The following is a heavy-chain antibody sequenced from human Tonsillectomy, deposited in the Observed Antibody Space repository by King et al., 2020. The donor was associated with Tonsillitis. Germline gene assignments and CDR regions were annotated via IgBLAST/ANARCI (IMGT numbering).Heavy chain of an antibody. CDR2: INPSGGST. CDR1: GYTFINFY. V-gene: IGHV1-46*01. J-gene: IGHJ4*02. D-gene: IGHD3-22*01. Sequence: VQLVESGAEVKKPGASVKVSCKASGYTFINFYMHWVRQAPGQGLEWMGIINPSGGSTRYAQKFQGRVTMTRDTSMSTVYMELSSLRSEDTAVYYCARDMDDSSGYYSTLGYWGQGTLVTVSS. CDR3: ARDMDDSSGYYSTLGY.